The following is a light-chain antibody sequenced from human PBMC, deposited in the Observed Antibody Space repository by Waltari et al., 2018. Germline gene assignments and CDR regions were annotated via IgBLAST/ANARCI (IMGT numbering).Light chain of an antibody. CDR1: RDISTW. V-gene: IGKV1-12*01. CDR2: YGY. CDR3: QQAHSFPIT. J-gene: IGKJ5*01. Sequence: DIQMTQSPSSGSASVGAGVTITCRASRDISTWLAWYQQKPGKPPNLLIYYGYTLQSGVPSRFSGSGSGTVFTLTISSLQPEDFATYYCQQAHSFPITFGQGTRLEIK.